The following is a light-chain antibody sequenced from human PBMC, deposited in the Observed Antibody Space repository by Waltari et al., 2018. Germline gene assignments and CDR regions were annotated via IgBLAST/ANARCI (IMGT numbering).Light chain of an antibody. J-gene: IGLJ2*01. V-gene: IGLV1-40*01. CDR1: SSNTGAGYD. Sequence: QSVLTQPPSVSGAPGQRVTISCTGSSSNTGAGYDVNWYQQLPGKVPKLLIYGNSNRPSGVPDRISGSKSGTSASLAITGLQAEDEADYYCQSYDSSLGGSVFGGGTKLTVL. CDR2: GNS. CDR3: QSYDSSLGGSV.